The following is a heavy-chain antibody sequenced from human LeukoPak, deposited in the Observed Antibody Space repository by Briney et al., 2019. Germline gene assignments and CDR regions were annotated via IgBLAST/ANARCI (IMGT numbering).Heavy chain of an antibody. J-gene: IGHJ5*02. Sequence: PSETLSLTCTVSGGSISSYYWSWIRQPPGKGLEWIGYIYYSGSTNHNPSLKSRVTISVDTSKNQFSLKLSSVTAADTAVYYCARRARITGTTNWFDPWGQGTLVTVSS. V-gene: IGHV4-59*08. CDR2: IYYSGST. CDR1: GGSISSYY. D-gene: IGHD1-7*01. CDR3: ARRARITGTTNWFDP.